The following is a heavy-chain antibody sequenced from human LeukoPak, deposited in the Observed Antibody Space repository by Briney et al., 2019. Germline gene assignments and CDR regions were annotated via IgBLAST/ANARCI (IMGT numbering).Heavy chain of an antibody. Sequence: SETLSLTCAVYGGSFSGYYWSWIRQPPGKGLEWIGEINHSGSANYNPSLKSRVTISVDTSKNQFSLRLSSVTAADTAVYYCARGPRYSSSWSLGGWFDPWGQGTLVTVSS. D-gene: IGHD6-13*01. CDR2: INHSGSA. CDR1: GGSFSGYY. J-gene: IGHJ5*02. CDR3: ARGPRYSSSWSLGGWFDP. V-gene: IGHV4-34*01.